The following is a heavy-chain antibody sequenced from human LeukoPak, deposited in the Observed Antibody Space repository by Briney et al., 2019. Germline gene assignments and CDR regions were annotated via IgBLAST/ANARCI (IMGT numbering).Heavy chain of an antibody. CDR3: ATRIPAAGQSSYYFDS. V-gene: IGHV3-7*05. J-gene: IGHJ4*02. D-gene: IGHD6-13*01. CDR1: GYSLSSYW. CDR2: LNPDGSER. Sequence: PGGSLRLSCAASGYSLSSYWMSWVRQAPGRGLEWVANLNPDGSERYYVDSVKGRFTISRDNAKNSLYLQMNNLRAEDTAVYYCATRIPAAGQSSYYFDSWGQGALVTVSS.